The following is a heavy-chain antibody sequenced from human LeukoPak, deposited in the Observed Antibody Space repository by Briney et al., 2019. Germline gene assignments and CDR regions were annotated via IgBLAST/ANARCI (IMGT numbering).Heavy chain of an antibody. J-gene: IGHJ4*02. V-gene: IGHV1-2*02. CDR2: INPNSGDT. CDR3: ARDPRQWLVGTGVDY. D-gene: IGHD6-19*01. Sequence: ASVKVSCKASGYTFSGNYMHWVRQAPGQGLEWMGWINPNSGDTNYAQKFQARVTMTRDTSISTAYMELSRLRSDDTAVYYCARDPRQWLVGTGVDYWGQGTLVTVSS. CDR1: GYTFSGNY.